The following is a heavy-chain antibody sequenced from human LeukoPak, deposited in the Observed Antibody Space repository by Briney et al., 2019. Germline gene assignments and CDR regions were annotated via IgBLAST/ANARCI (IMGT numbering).Heavy chain of an antibody. CDR3: ARGGRLGFDP. V-gene: IGHV4-59*01. CDR2: IYYSGST. D-gene: IGHD3-16*01. J-gene: IGHJ5*02. CDR1: GGSISSNY. Sequence: PSETLSLTCTVSGGSISSNYWSWIRQPPGKGLEWIGYIYYSGSTNYNPSLKSRVTISVDTSKNQFSLKLSSVTAADTAVYYCARGGRLGFDPWGQGTLVTVSS.